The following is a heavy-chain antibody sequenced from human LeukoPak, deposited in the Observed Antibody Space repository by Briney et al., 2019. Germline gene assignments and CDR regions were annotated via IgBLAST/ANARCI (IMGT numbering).Heavy chain of an antibody. CDR1: GGTFSSYA. J-gene: IGHJ6*03. CDR2: IIPIFGAA. CDR3: ARGQQGAYYYYYMDV. D-gene: IGHD6-13*01. Sequence: SVKVSCKASGGTFSSYAISWVRQAPGQGLEWMGGIIPIFGAANYAQKFQGRVTITTDESTSTAYMELSSLRSEDTAVYYCARGQQGAYYYYYMDVWGKGTTVTVSS. V-gene: IGHV1-69*05.